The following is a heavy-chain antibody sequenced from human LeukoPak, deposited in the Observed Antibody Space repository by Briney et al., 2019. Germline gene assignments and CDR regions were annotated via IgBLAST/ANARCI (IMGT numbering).Heavy chain of an antibody. V-gene: IGHV4-30-4*01. Sequence: SETLSLTCTVSGGSISSGDYYWSWIRQPPGKGLEWIGYIYYSGSTYYNPSLKSRVTISVDTSKNQFSLKLSSVTAADTAVYYRAREGRVVPAARLWGQGTMVTVSS. J-gene: IGHJ3*01. CDR1: GGSISSGDYY. CDR3: AREGRVVPAARL. D-gene: IGHD2-2*01. CDR2: IYYSGST.